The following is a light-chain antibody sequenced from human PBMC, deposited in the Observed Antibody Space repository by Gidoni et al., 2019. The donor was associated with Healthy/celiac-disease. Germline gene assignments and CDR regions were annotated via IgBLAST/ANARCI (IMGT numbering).Light chain of an antibody. Sequence: QSALTQPASVSGSPGQSITISCTGTSSDVGSYNLVSWYQQHPGKASKLMIYEGSKRPPGVSNRFSGSKSGNTASLTISGLQAEDEADYYCCSYAGSSTSVVFGGGTKLTVL. CDR2: EGS. CDR1: SSDVGSYNL. V-gene: IGLV2-23*01. J-gene: IGLJ2*01. CDR3: CSYAGSSTSVV.